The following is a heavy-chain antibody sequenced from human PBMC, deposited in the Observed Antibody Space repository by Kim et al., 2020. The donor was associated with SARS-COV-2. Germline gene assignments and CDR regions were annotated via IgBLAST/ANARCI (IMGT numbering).Heavy chain of an antibody. V-gene: IGHV1-18*01. CDR3: ARDSLPPTPIAAAGICGY. CDR1: GYTFTSYG. D-gene: IGHD6-13*01. CDR2: ISAYNGNT. J-gene: IGHJ4*02. Sequence: ASVKVSCKASGYTFTSYGISWVRQAPGQGLEWMGWISAYNGNTNYAQKLQGRVTMTTDTSTSTAYMELRSLRSDDTAVYYCARDSLPPTPIAAAGICGYWGQGTLVTVSS.